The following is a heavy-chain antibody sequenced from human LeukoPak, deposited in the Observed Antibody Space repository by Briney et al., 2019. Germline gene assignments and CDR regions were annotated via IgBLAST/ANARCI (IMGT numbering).Heavy chain of an antibody. CDR1: GGTFSSYA. CDR3: AREVNYGSGSFPYYYYMDV. D-gene: IGHD3-10*01. Sequence: ASVKVSCKASGGTFSSYAISWVRQAPGQGLEWMGRIIPIFGTANYAQKFQGRVTITTDESTSTAYMELSSLRSEDTAVYYCAREVNYGSGSFPYYYYMDVWGKGTTVTVSS. J-gene: IGHJ6*03. CDR2: IIPIFGTA. V-gene: IGHV1-69*05.